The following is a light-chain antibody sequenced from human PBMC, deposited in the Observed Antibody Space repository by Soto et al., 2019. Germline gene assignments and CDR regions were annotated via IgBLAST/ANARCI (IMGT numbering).Light chain of an antibody. CDR2: GAS. V-gene: IGKV3-20*01. J-gene: IGKJ1*01. Sequence: EIVLTQFPGTLCLSPGERATLSCRASQSVSSGYLAWYQQKPGQAPRLLIYGASSRATGIPDRFSGSGSGTDFTLTISRLEPEDFAVYYCQQYGSSRTFGQGTKGDIK. CDR3: QQYGSSRT. CDR1: QSVSSGY.